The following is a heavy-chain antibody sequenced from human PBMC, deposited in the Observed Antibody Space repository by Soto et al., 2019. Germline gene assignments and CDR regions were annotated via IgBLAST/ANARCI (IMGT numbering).Heavy chain of an antibody. CDR2: ISYDGSNK. J-gene: IGHJ6*02. D-gene: IGHD6-25*01. V-gene: IGHV3-30*18. Sequence: QVLLVESGGGVVQPGRSLRLSCAASGFTFSSYGMHWVRQALGKGLEWVAVISYDGSNKYYADSVKGRFTISRDNSKNTLYLQMNSLRAEDTAVYYCAKDRRPNYYYGMDVWGQGTTVTVSS. CDR1: GFTFSSYG. CDR3: AKDRRPNYYYGMDV.